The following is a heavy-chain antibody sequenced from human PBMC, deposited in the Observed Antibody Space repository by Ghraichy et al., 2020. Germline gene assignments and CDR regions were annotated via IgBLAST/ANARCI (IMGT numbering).Heavy chain of an antibody. J-gene: IGHJ6*03. Sequence: GGSLRLSCAASEFIFSSFSMNWVRQAPGKGLEWVSYISSSSSTIYYADSVKGRFTISRDNAKSSLYLQMNSLRVEDTAVYYCARARISNSGVVYPPTTRAYYYYMDVWAKGTTVTVSS. D-gene: IGHD3-3*01. CDR3: ARARISNSGVVYPPTTRAYYYYMDV. CDR2: ISSSSSTI. CDR1: EFIFSSFS. V-gene: IGHV3-48*01.